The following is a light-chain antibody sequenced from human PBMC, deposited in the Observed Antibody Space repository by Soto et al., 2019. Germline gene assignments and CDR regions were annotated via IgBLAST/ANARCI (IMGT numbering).Light chain of an antibody. Sequence: DIQMTPSPYSLSASLGDSVTITCRASQNIRTYLNWYQQKPGRAPKLLIHSASALPSGVPSRFSGSGSGTEFTLTMSGLQPEDFASYYCQQGHSTPYTFGQGTKVEIK. CDR2: SAS. V-gene: IGKV1-39*01. J-gene: IGKJ2*01. CDR1: QNIRTY. CDR3: QQGHSTPYT.